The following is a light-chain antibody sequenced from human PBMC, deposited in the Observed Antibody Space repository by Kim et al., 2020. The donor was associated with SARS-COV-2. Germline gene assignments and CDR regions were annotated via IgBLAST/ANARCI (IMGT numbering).Light chain of an antibody. J-gene: IGKJ1*01. V-gene: IGKV3-20*01. Sequence: EIVLTQSPGTLSLSPGERATLSCRASQSVTSSHLAWYQQKPGQAPRLLVYGASRRATGIPDRFGGSGSGTDFTLTISRLEPEDFAVYFCQQYSRSPWTFGQGTKVDIK. CDR3: QQYSRSPWT. CDR2: GAS. CDR1: QSVTSSH.